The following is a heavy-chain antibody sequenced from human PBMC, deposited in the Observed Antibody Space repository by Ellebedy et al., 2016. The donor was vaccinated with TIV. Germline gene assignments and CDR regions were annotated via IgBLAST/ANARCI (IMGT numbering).Heavy chain of an antibody. CDR3: AGSWELTDAFDI. V-gene: IGHV3-23*01. J-gene: IGHJ3*02. CDR1: GFTFSSYA. Sequence: GESLKISCAASGFTFSSYAMSWVRQAPGKGLEWVSAISGSGGSTYYADSVKGRFTISRDNSKNTLYLQMNSLRAEDTAVYYCAGSWELTDAFDIWGQGTMVTVSS. D-gene: IGHD1-26*01. CDR2: ISGSGGST.